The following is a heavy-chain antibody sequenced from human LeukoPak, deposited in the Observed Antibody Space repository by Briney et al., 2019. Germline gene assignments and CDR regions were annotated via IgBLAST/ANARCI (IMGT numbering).Heavy chain of an antibody. Sequence: GGSLRLSCAASGFTFNNYAMTWVRQTPGKGLEWVSAISGSGGSTYYADSVKGRFTISRDNSKNTLYLQMNSLRADDTAVYYCARDFGFSPSSGYSFDYWGQGTLVTVSS. V-gene: IGHV3-23*01. CDR3: ARDFGFSPSSGYSFDY. D-gene: IGHD3-22*01. J-gene: IGHJ4*02. CDR2: ISGSGGST. CDR1: GFTFNNYA.